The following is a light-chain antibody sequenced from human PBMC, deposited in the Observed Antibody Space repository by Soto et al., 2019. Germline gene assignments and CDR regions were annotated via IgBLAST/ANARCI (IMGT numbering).Light chain of an antibody. Sequence: IVLTQSPATLSVSPGESATLSCRASQSVNIDLVWYQQKPGQAPKVLMLSASARETGIPARFSGGGSETEFTLTISILQPEDSAVYYCQQYNTWPFTFGPGTKVDLK. CDR2: SAS. CDR1: QSVNID. V-gene: IGKV3D-15*01. CDR3: QQYNTWPFT. J-gene: IGKJ3*01.